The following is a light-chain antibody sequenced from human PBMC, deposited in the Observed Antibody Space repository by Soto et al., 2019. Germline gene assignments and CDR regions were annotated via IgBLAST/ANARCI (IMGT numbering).Light chain of an antibody. Sequence: DIQMTQSPSSVSASVGDRVTITCRASQSISSWLAWYQQKPGKAPKLLIYAASRLQTGVPSRFSGTGSGTDFTLTISSLQPEDFATYYCQQANSLHTFGQGTKLEIK. V-gene: IGKV1-12*01. J-gene: IGKJ2*01. CDR2: AAS. CDR3: QQANSLHT. CDR1: QSISSW.